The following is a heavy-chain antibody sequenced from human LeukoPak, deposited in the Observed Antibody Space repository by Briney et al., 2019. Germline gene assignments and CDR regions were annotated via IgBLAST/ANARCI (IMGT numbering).Heavy chain of an antibody. CDR3: ASSVAVAGVRLYYY. CDR2: INHSGST. CDR1: GGSISSGDYY. Sequence: TSQTLSLTCTVSGGSISSGDYYWSWIRQPPGKGLEWIGEINHSGSTNYNPSLKSQVTISVDTSKNQFSLKLSSVTAADTAVYYCASSVAVAGVRLYYYWGQGTLVTVSS. V-gene: IGHV4-30-4*08. J-gene: IGHJ4*02. D-gene: IGHD6-19*01.